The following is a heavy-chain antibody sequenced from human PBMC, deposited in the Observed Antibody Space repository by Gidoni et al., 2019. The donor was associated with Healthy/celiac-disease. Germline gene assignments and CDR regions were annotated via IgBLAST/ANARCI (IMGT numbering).Heavy chain of an antibody. V-gene: IGHV3-48*03. J-gene: IGHJ4*01. CDR2: ICSSGSPL. CDR3: ARDQPHRGCFAY. CDR1: GVTFSSYE. D-gene: IGHD3-10*01. Sequence: VQLVESGGGLVEAGGSLRLLCAASGVTFSSYEMNWVRQATGRGLEWVSFICSSGSPLYYTDSVKCRFTISRDNAKNSLFLQMNSLIAEDTAVYYCARDQPHRGCFAYWGHGTLVTVSS.